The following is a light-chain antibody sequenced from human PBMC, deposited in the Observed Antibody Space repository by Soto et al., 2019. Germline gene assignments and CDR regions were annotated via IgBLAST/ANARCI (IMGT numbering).Light chain of an antibody. Sequence: DIQMTQSPSTLSASVGDRVTITCRASQSISSWLAWYQQKPGKAPKVLISKASTLQSGVPSRFSDSRSETEFTLTVSSLQPDDFATYYCQQYHSYPYTFGQGTKLEIE. CDR1: QSISSW. J-gene: IGKJ2*01. CDR2: KAS. CDR3: QQYHSYPYT. V-gene: IGKV1-5*03.